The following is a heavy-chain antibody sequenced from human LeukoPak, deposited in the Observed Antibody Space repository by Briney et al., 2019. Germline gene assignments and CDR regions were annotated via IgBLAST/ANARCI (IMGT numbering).Heavy chain of an antibody. V-gene: IGHV1-8*01. Sequence: ASVKVSCKASGYTFISYDINWVRQATGQGLEWMGWMNPNSGNTGYAQKFQGRVTMTRNTSISTAYMELSSLRSEDTAVYYCARSGRLFSNYWYYSDYWGQGSLVAVSS. CDR2: MNPNSGNT. CDR1: GYTFISYD. D-gene: IGHD2-8*02. CDR3: ARSGRLFSNYWYYSDY. J-gene: IGHJ4*02.